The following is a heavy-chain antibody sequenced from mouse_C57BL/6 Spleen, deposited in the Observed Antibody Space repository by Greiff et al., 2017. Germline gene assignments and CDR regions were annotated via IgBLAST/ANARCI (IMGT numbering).Heavy chain of an antibody. V-gene: IGHV1-15*01. J-gene: IGHJ3*01. Sequence: VQLQQSGAELVRPGASVTLSCKASGYTFTDYEMHWVKQTPVHGLEWIGAIDPETGGTAYNQKFKGKAILTADKSSSTAYMELRSLTSEDSAVYYCTREVTVVARGFAYWGQGTLVTVSA. CDR3: TREVTVVARGFAY. CDR2: IDPETGGT. D-gene: IGHD1-1*01. CDR1: GYTFTDYE.